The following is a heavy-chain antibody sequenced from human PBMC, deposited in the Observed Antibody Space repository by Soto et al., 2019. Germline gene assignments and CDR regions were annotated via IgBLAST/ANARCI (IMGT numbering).Heavy chain of an antibody. CDR3: ARVIPGAEAWFGP. V-gene: IGHV1-18*01. CDR2: ISAYTDNP. D-gene: IGHD2-2*01. CDR1: GYTFTNYG. Sequence: QVQLVQSGGEVKKPGASVKVSCKASGYTFTNYGLTWVRQAPGQGLEWMGWISAYTDNPNYAQKFQGRVTMTIDTSTTTAYMDLRSLTSDDTAVYYCARVIPGAEAWFGPWGQGTLVTVSS. J-gene: IGHJ5*02.